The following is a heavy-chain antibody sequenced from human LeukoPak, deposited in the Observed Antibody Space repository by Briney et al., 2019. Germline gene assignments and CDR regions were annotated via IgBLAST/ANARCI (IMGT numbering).Heavy chain of an antibody. J-gene: IGHJ3*02. CDR2: LDPNSGDT. Sequence: ASVKVSCKASGYTFTSYYMHWVRQAPGQGLEWMGWLDPNSGDTKYAQKFQGRVTMTRDTSISTAYMELSRLRSDDTAVYYCARDKGTGDDAFDIWGQGTMVTVSS. CDR1: GYTFTSYY. CDR3: ARDKGTGDDAFDI. V-gene: IGHV1-2*02. D-gene: IGHD7-27*01.